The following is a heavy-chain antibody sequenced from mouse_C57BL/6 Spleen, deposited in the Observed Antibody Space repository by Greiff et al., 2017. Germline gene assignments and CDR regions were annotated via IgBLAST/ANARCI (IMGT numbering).Heavy chain of an antibody. CDR2: ISYSGST. CDR3: ARGDDGYRFAY. CDR1: GYSITRCYD. D-gene: IGHD2-3*01. J-gene: IGHJ3*01. V-gene: IGHV3-1*01. Sequence: EVKLMESGPGMVKPSQSLSLTCTVTGYSITRCYDWHWIRHFPGNKLEWMGYISYSGSTNYNPSLKSRISITHDTSKNHFFLKLNSLTSEDTATYYCARGDDGYRFAYWGQGTLLTVSA.